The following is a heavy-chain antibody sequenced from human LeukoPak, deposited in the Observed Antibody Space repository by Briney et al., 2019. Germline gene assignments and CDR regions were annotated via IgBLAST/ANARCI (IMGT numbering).Heavy chain of an antibody. V-gene: IGHV3-21*01. CDR2: ISSSSSYI. CDR1: GFTFSSYS. J-gene: IGHJ3*02. CDR3: ARDKGEWRYHLHAFDI. Sequence: GGSLRLSCAASGFTFSSYSMNWVRQAPGKGLEWVSSISSSSSYIYYADSVKGRFTISRDNAKNSLYLQMNSLRAEDTAVYYCARDKGEWRYHLHAFDIWGQGTMVTVSS. D-gene: IGHD2-2*01.